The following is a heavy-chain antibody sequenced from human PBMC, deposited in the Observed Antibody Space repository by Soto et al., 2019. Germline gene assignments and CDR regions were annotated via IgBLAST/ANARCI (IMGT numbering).Heavy chain of an antibody. CDR3: ARVSYYYDSSGKNYFDY. CDR2: INPNSGGT. D-gene: IGHD3-22*01. V-gene: IGHV1-2*02. J-gene: IGHJ4*02. Sequence: ASVKVSCKASGYTFTGYYMHWVRQAPGQGLEWMGWINPNSGGTNYAQKFQGRVTMTRDTSISTAYMELSRLRSDDTAVYYCARVSYYYDSSGKNYFDYWGQGTLVTVSS. CDR1: GYTFTGYY.